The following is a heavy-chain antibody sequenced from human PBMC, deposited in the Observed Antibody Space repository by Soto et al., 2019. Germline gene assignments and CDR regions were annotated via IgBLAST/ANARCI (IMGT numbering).Heavy chain of an antibody. CDR1: GFSLSTSGVG. D-gene: IGHD2-2*01. Sequence: SGPTLVNPTQTLTLTCTFSGFSLSTSGVGVGWIRQPPGKALEWLALIFWNDDKRYRPSLKRRLTITKDTSKNQVVLTMTNMDPVDTATYYCAHSKYCSSTSCYLPWFDPWGQGTLVTVSS. V-gene: IGHV2-5*01. J-gene: IGHJ5*02. CDR2: IFWNDDK. CDR3: AHSKYCSSTSCYLPWFDP.